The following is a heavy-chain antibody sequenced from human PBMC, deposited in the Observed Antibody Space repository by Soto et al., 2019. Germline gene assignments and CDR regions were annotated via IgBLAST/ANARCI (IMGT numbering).Heavy chain of an antibody. CDR1: GYSINSGYY. CDR2: IYHSGST. V-gene: IGHV4-38-2*02. CDR3: AREAPYYDILTGEYYGMDV. D-gene: IGHD3-9*01. J-gene: IGHJ6*02. Sequence: PSETMSITCAVSGYSINSGYYWGWIRQPPGKGLEWIGSIYHSGSTYYNPSLKSRVTISVDTSKNQFSLKLSSVTAADTAVYYCAREAPYYDILTGEYYGMDVWGQGTTVTVSS.